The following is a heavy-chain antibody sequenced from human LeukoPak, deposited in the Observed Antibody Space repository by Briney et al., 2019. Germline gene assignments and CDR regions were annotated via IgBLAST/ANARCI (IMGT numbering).Heavy chain of an antibody. CDR1: GFAFSGYG. CDR2: TSYDGSTT. J-gene: IGHJ4*02. CDR3: ARDPLYCSSTSCYQSHPVY. Sequence: PGGSLRLSCAASGFAFSGYGMHWVRQAPGKGLEWVAVTSYDGSTTYYADSVKGRFTISRDNAKNSLYLQMNSLRDEDTAVYYCARDPLYCSSTSCYQSHPVYWGQGTLVTVSS. D-gene: IGHD2-2*01. V-gene: IGHV3-30*03.